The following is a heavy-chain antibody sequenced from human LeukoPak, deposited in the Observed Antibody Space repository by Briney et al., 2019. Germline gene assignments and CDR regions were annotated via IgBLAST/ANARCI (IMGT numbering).Heavy chain of an antibody. D-gene: IGHD1-14*01. CDR3: ARISDHNWYFDL. Sequence: ASVKVSCKASGYPFTTYDINRVRQATGQGLEWMGWMNPSSGYTGYSQKFQGRVTMTRNTSITTAYMELSSLRSEDTAVYYCARISDHNWYFDLWGRGTVVTVSS. CDR2: MNPSSGYT. V-gene: IGHV1-8*01. J-gene: IGHJ2*01. CDR1: GYPFTTYD.